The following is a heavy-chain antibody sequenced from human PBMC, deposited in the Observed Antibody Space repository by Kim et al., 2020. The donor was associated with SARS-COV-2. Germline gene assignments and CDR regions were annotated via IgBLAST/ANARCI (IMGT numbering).Heavy chain of an antibody. CDR2: INYSGST. J-gene: IGHJ2*01. CDR3: SRQPAAAGSYWYFDL. Sequence: SETLSLTCTVSGASISSSNYYWASIRQPPGKGLEWIGSINYSGSTYYNPSLKSRVTISVDTSKNQFSLRLYSVTAADTAVYYCSRQPAAAGSYWYFDLWG. V-gene: IGHV4-39*01. CDR1: GASISSSNYY. D-gene: IGHD2-2*01.